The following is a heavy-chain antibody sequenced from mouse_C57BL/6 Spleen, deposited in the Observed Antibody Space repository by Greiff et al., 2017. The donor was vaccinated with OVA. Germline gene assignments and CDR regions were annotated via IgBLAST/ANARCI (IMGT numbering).Heavy chain of an antibody. CDR2: INPSTGGT. Sequence: VQLQQSGPELVKPGASVKISCKASGYSFTGYYMNWVKQSPEKSLEWIGEINPSTGGTTYNQKFKAKATLTVDKSSSTAYMQLKSLTSEDSAVYYGARYYYDYGGSYWYFDVWGTGTTVTVSS. V-gene: IGHV1-42*01. D-gene: IGHD2-4*01. CDR3: ARYYYDYGGSYWYFDV. CDR1: GYSFTGYY. J-gene: IGHJ1*03.